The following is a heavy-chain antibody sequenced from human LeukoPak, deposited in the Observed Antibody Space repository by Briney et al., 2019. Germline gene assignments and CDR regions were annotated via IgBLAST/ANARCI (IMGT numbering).Heavy chain of an antibody. CDR2: TYYRSKWSS. CDR1: GDSVSSKSAA. D-gene: IGHD1/OR15-1a*01. J-gene: IGHJ4*02. Sequence: SQTLSLTCAISGDSVSSKSAAWIWIRQSPSRGLEWLGRTYYRSKWSSGYAESVKSRLTISPDTSKNQFSLQLRSVTPDDTAVYYCARSQTGGTFDFWGQGALVTVSS. CDR3: ARSQTGGTFDF. V-gene: IGHV6-1*01.